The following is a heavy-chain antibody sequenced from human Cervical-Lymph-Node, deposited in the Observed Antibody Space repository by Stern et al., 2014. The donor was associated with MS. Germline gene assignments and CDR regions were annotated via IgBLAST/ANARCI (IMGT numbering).Heavy chain of an antibody. CDR2: VYTGGSP. J-gene: IGHJ4*02. CDR3: ARLEYTTSYYSHYFDY. V-gene: IGHV4-39*01. D-gene: IGHD1-26*01. Sequence: QLVESGPGLVKPSETLSLRCTVSGGSISSGSFYWGWIRQPPGKGLEWIGTVYTGGSPSYNLSLKGRATIPVDTSKTQFPLNLSSVTAADTAVYYCARLEYTTSYYSHYFDYWGQGTLVTVSS. CDR1: GGSISSGSFY.